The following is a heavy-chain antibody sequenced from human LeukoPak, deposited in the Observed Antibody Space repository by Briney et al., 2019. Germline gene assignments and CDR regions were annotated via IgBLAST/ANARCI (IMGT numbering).Heavy chain of an antibody. J-gene: IGHJ4*02. V-gene: IGHV4-34*01. CDR3: ARALYYYGSGGQDY. CDR2: INHSGST. Sequence: SETLSLTCAVYGGSLSDYYWSWIRQPPGKGLEWIGEINHSGSTNYNPSLKSRVTISVDTSKNQFSLKLSSVTAADTAVYYCARALYYYGSGGQDYWGQGTLVTVSS. CDR1: GGSLSDYY. D-gene: IGHD3-10*01.